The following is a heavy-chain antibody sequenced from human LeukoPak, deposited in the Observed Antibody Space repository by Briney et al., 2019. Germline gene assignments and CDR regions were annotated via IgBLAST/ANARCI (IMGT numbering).Heavy chain of an antibody. D-gene: IGHD6-19*01. J-gene: IGHJ4*02. Sequence: GRSLRLSCAASGFTFSSYGMHWVRQAPGKGLEWVAVIWYDGSNKYYADSVKGRFTISRDNSKNTLYLQMNSLRAEDTAVYYCARDSGAVAGIGAYFDYWGQGTLVTVSS. CDR2: IWYDGSNK. CDR3: ARDSGAVAGIGAYFDY. V-gene: IGHV3-33*01. CDR1: GFTFSSYG.